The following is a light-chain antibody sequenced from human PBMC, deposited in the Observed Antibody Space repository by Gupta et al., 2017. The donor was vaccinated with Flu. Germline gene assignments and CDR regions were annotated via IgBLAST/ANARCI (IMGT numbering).Light chain of an antibody. J-gene: IGLJ3*02. CDR2: EIN. CDR3: SSYTGAVPL. Sequence: SPLTPPASASGSPVPPITISCTGPYSDIGSYNYVPWYQQQPGKAPRLMIFEINNRPSGVSERFSGSQSGNTAALTISGLRAEDDAYYHCSSYTGAVPLFGGGTKLTVL. V-gene: IGLV2-14*01. CDR1: YSDIGSYNY.